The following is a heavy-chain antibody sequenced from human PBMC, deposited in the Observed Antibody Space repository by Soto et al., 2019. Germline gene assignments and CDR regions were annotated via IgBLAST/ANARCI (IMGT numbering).Heavy chain of an antibody. D-gene: IGHD2-15*01. CDR1: GFTVSSHA. Sequence: EAQVLESGGGLVQPGGSLRLSCEGSGFTVSSHAMTWIRQAPGKGPEWVSTITADGGTYYADSVKGRFAMSRDTSESTLYLQMNSLGAEDTAAYYCAPHVYCSGGSCQYDAFAIRGQGTMVTVSS. CDR2: ITADGGT. J-gene: IGHJ3*02. CDR3: APHVYCSGGSCQYDAFAI. V-gene: IGHV3-23*01.